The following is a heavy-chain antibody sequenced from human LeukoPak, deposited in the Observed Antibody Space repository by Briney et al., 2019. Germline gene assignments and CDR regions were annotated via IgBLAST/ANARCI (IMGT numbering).Heavy chain of an antibody. Sequence: PGGSLRLSCAASGFTFSSYGMHWVRQAPGKGLEWVTFIGYDGSNKYYADSVKGRFTIPRDNSKNTLYLQMNSLRAEDTAVYYCAKNRRSSSFYYFDYWGQGTLVTVSS. V-gene: IGHV3-30*02. CDR2: IGYDGSNK. J-gene: IGHJ4*02. CDR1: GFTFSSYG. D-gene: IGHD3-3*02. CDR3: AKNRRSSSFYYFDY.